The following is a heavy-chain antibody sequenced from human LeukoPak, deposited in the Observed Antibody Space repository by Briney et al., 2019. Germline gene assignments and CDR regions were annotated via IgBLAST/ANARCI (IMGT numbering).Heavy chain of an antibody. CDR3: ARAGDDSTGYYDSFHF. J-gene: IGHJ3*01. CDR1: GYTFDENY. D-gene: IGHD3-22*01. Sequence: GASVKVSCKASGYTFDENYIHWVRQAPGQGPEWMGWINPKSGATDSAQKFQGRLTMTRDTSIATASMDLSGLRLDDTGIYYCARAGDDSTGYYDSFHFWGQGTMVTVSS. V-gene: IGHV1-2*02. CDR2: INPKSGAT.